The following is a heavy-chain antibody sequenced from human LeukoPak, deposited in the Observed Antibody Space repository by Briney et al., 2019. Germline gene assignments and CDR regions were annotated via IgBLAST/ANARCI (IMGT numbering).Heavy chain of an antibody. J-gene: IGHJ3*02. CDR1: GASITSGSFS. D-gene: IGHD3-22*01. V-gene: IGHV4-61*02. Sequence: PSQTLSLTCTVSGASITSGSFSWSWIRQPAGNGLEWIGRIYPSGSTNYNPSLKSRVTISVHTSKNQFSLKLSSVTAADTAVYYCARDRGLRNYYDSSGYYRDAFDIWGQGTMVTVSS. CDR2: IYPSGST. CDR3: ARDRGLRNYYDSSGYYRDAFDI.